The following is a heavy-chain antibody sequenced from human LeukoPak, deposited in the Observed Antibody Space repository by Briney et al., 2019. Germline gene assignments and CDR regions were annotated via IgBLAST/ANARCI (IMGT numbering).Heavy chain of an antibody. CDR1: GFTFSSYA. J-gene: IGHJ4*02. Sequence: GSLRLSCAASGFTFSSYAMSWVRQAPGKGLEWVSAISGSGGSTYYADSVKGRFTISRDNSKNTLYLQMNSLRAEDTAVYYCAKDLKGFWSGHTFDYWGQGTLVTVSS. D-gene: IGHD3-3*01. CDR3: AKDLKGFWSGHTFDY. V-gene: IGHV3-23*01. CDR2: ISGSGGST.